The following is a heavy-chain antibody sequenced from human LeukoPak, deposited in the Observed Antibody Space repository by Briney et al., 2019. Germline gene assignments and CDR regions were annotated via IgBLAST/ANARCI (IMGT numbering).Heavy chain of an antibody. Sequence: GGSLRLSCAASGFTFDDYAMHWVRQTPGKGLEWVSGISWSSGSIGYADSVKGRFTISRDNAKKSLYLQMNSLRAEDTALYYCAKDIAYSGYGYGMDVWGQGTTVTVSS. J-gene: IGHJ6*02. D-gene: IGHD5-12*01. CDR3: AKDIAYSGYGYGMDV. CDR1: GFTFDDYA. CDR2: ISWSSGSI. V-gene: IGHV3-9*01.